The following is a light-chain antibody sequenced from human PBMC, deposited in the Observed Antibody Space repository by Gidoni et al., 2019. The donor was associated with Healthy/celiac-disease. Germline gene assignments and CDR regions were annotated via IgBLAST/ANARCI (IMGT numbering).Light chain of an antibody. CDR2: KVS. CDR1: QSLVYSDGNTY. V-gene: IGKV2-30*01. CDR3: MQGTHWPPMDT. Sequence: DVGLTRSPLSLPVTLGQPASISCRSSQSLVYSDGNTYLNWFQQRPGQSPRRLIYKVSNRDSGVPDRFSGSVSGTDFTLKISRVEAEDVGVYYCMQGTHWPPMDTFGQGTKLEIK. J-gene: IGKJ2*01.